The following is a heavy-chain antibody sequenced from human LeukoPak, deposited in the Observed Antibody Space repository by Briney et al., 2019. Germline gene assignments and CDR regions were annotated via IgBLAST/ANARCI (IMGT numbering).Heavy chain of an antibody. CDR1: GGSISSYY. D-gene: IGHD3-10*01. J-gene: IGHJ4*02. V-gene: IGHV4-59*01. Sequence: SETLSLTCTVSGGSISSYYWSWIRQPPGKGLEWIGYIYYSGSTNYNPSLKSRVTILVDTSKNQFSLKLSSVTAADTAVYYCARGSKFLYYGSGSYFAYWGQGTLVTVSS. CDR2: IYYSGST. CDR3: ARGSKFLYYGSGSYFAY.